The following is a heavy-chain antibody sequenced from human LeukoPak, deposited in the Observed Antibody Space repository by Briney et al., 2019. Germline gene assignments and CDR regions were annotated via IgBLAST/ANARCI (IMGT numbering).Heavy chain of an antibody. J-gene: IGHJ4*02. V-gene: IGHV3-64*01. Sequence: PGGSLRLSCAASGFTFSSYAMHWVRQAPGKGLEYVSAISSNGGSTYYANSVKGRFTISRDNSKNTLYLQMGSLRAEDMAVYYCARGSSGWYSHLGYWGQGTLVTVSS. CDR2: ISSNGGST. CDR1: GFTFSSYA. CDR3: ARGSSGWYSHLGY. D-gene: IGHD6-19*01.